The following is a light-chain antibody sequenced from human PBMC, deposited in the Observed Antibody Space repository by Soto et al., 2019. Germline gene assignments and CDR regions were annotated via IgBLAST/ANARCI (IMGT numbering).Light chain of an antibody. Sequence: QSVLTQPASVSGSPGQSITISCTGTSSDVGGYNYVSWYQQLPGKAPKLMIYDVSNRPSGVSNRFSGSKSGNTASLTISGLQAEDEADYYCSSYTSSSTLFGTRTKVTVL. J-gene: IGLJ1*01. CDR2: DVS. CDR3: SSYTSSSTL. CDR1: SSDVGGYNY. V-gene: IGLV2-14*01.